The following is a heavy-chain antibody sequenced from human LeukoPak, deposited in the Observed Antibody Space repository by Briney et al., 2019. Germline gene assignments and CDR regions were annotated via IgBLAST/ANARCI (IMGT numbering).Heavy chain of an antibody. J-gene: IGHJ4*02. D-gene: IGHD3-22*01. CDR2: IGGSGTRT. CDR3: AKRGLGDYYDSSGYYYELDY. Sequence: PGGSLRLSCSASGFTFTTYGMNWVRQAPGKGLEWVSGIGGSGTRTYYADSVKGRFTISRDNSKNTLYLQMNSLRAEDTAVYYCAKRGLGDYYDSSGYYYELDYWGQGTLVTVSS. CDR1: GFTFTTYG. V-gene: IGHV3-23*01.